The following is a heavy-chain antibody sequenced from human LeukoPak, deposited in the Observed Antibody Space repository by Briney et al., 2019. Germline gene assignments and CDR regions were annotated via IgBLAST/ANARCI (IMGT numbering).Heavy chain of an antibody. Sequence: SETRSLTCTVSGVSISSSSYYWGWIRQPPGKGLEWIGTIYHSGHTFYSPSLKTRLTISIDVSKNQFSLRLSSVTAADTAVYYCARRAINEALIDYRGQGTLVTVSS. D-gene: IGHD1-1*01. CDR3: ARRAINEALIDY. CDR1: GVSISSSSYY. V-gene: IGHV4-39*01. J-gene: IGHJ4*02. CDR2: IYHSGHT.